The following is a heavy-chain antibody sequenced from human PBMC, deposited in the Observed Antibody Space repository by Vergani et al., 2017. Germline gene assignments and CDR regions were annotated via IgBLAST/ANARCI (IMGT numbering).Heavy chain of an antibody. CDR2: IYNSGNG. J-gene: IGHJ2*01. D-gene: IGHD3-16*01. Sequence: QMQLQESGPGLVKASETLSLTCTVSGDSIISRSYYWGWIRQPPGKGLEWIGSIYNSGNGDSSSSLKSLVTISADTSKNHFCLRLTSVTAADTAVYYCASGKYYSDSTSHFRGRYFDVWVRGTMVTVPS. CDR1: GDSIISRSYY. CDR3: ASGKYYSDSTSHFRGRYFDV. V-gene: IGHV4-39*01.